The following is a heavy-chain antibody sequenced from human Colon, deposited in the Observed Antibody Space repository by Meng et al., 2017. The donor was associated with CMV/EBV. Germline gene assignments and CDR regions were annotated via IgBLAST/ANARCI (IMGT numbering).Heavy chain of an antibody. V-gene: IGHV3-23*01. Sequence: GESLKISCAASGFTFSSYAMSWVRQAPGKGLEWVSAISGSGGSTYYADSVKGRFTISRDNSKNTLYLQMNSLRAEDTAVYYCAKDQEPRDGYNITVDCWGQGTLVTVSS. CDR2: ISGSGGST. D-gene: IGHD5-24*01. J-gene: IGHJ4*02. CDR3: AKDQEPRDGYNITVDC. CDR1: GFTFSSYA.